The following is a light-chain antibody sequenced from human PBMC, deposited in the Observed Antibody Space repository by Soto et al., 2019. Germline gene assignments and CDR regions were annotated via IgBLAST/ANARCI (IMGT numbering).Light chain of an antibody. Sequence: DIQMTPSPSTLSASVGDRVTITCRASQSISTWLAWYQQKPGKAPKLLIYDASSLQSGVPSRFSGSGSGTEFTLTISSLQPDDFASYYCQQYSSFSEYTFGQGTRLEIK. J-gene: IGKJ5*01. CDR1: QSISTW. CDR2: DAS. CDR3: QQYSSFSEYT. V-gene: IGKV1-5*01.